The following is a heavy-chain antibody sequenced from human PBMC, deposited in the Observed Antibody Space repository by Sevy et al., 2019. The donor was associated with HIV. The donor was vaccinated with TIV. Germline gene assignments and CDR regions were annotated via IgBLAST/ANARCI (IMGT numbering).Heavy chain of an antibody. J-gene: IGHJ6*02. Sequence: GGSLRLSCAASGFTFKNFAMHWVRQAPGNGLEWVAVISYNGGNEYYADSVKGRFTISRDSSKNTLYLQMNSLRPEDTAIYYCARASGLRFFYGMDVWGQGTAVTVSS. CDR1: GFTFKNFA. CDR3: ARASGLRFFYGMDV. V-gene: IGHV3-30-3*01. CDR2: ISYNGGNE. D-gene: IGHD3-3*01.